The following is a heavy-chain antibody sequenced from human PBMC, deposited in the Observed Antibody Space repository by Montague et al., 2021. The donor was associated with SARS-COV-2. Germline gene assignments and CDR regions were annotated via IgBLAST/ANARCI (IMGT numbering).Heavy chain of an antibody. V-gene: IGHV4-31*03. Sequence: TLSLTCTVFGGSISSGGYYWSWIRQHPGKGLERIGYIYYSGSTYYNPSLKSRVTISVDTSKNQFSLKLSSVTAADTAVYYCARATRSIVVLNWFDPWGQGTLVTVSS. D-gene: IGHD3-22*01. CDR1: GGSISSGGYY. CDR3: ARATRSIVVLNWFDP. CDR2: IYYSGST. J-gene: IGHJ5*02.